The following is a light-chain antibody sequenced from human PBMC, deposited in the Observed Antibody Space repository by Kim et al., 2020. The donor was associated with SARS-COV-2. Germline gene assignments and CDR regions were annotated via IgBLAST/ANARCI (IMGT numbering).Light chain of an antibody. J-gene: IGLJ1*01. V-gene: IGLV3-19*01. CDR2: GR. CDR3: RTSDSSTTHNDV. Sequence: SSELTQDPAVSVALGQTVRLTCQGDSLRSYSASWYQQKPGQPPVLVLYGRNLPSAIPARFSGSSSANTASLTTTGAQAEDEDDDYYRTSDSSTTHNDVFGSGTKVTVL. CDR1: SLRSYS.